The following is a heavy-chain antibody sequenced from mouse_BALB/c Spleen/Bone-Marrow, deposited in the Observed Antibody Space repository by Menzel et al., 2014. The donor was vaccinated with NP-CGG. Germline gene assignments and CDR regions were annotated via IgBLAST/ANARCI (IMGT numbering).Heavy chain of an antibody. CDR3: ARINYGSRRYWYFDV. D-gene: IGHD1-1*01. J-gene: IGHJ1*01. CDR2: IWSGGST. CDR1: GFSLTTYG. V-gene: IGHV2-2*02. Sequence: QVQLQQSGPGLVQPSQSLSITCTVSGFSLTTYGVHWVRQSPGKGLEWLGVIWSGGSTDYNAAFISRLSISKDNSKSQVFFKMNSLQANDTATYYCARINYGSRRYWYFDVWGAGTTVTVPS.